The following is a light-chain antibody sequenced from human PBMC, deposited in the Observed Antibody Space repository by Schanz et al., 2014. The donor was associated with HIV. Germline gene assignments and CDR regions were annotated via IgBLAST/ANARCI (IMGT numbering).Light chain of an antibody. CDR3: TLSSTNTCV. Sequence: QSVLTQPPSASGTPGQTVTISCSGSISTIASRTVDWYQHLPGTAPRLLIHNDDRRPSGVPERFSASKSGTSASLVISGLQAEDEAEYFCTLSSTNTCVFGGGTQLTVL. V-gene: IGLV1-44*01. CDR2: NDD. CDR1: ISTIASRT. J-gene: IGLJ3*02.